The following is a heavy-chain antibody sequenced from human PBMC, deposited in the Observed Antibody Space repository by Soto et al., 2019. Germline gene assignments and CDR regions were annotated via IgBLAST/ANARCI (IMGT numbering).Heavy chain of an antibody. CDR2: ISGRGGST. J-gene: IGHJ5*02. CDR3: AKEYCSSTSCFPRRLYNWFDP. CDR1: GFTFSSYA. D-gene: IGHD2-2*01. Sequence: GGSLRLSCAASGFTFSSYAMSWVRQAPGKGLEWVSAISGRGGSTYYADSVKGRFTISRDNSKNTLYLQMKSLRAEDTAVYYCAKEYCSSTSCFPRRLYNWFDPWGQGTLVTVSS. V-gene: IGHV3-23*01.